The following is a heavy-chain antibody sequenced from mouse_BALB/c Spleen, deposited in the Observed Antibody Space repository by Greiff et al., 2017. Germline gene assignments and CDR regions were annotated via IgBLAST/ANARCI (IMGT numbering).Heavy chain of an antibody. CDR2: INPGSGGT. V-gene: IGHV1-54*01. CDR3: AREGPYDGYYNYAMDY. Sequence: VQRVESGAELVRPGTSVKVSCKASGYAFTNYLIEWVKQRPGQGLEWIGVINPGSGGTNYNEKFKGKATLTADKSSSTAYMQLSSLTSDDSAVYFCAREGPYDGYYNYAMDYWGQGTSVTVSS. CDR1: GYAFTNYL. D-gene: IGHD2-3*01. J-gene: IGHJ4*01.